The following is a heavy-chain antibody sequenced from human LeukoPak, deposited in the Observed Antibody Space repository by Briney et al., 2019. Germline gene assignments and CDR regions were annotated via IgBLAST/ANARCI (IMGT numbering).Heavy chain of an antibody. CDR2: ISYDGSNK. CDR3: ARDRGLSGYVGY. J-gene: IGHJ4*02. D-gene: IGHD5-12*01. Sequence: PGRSLRLSCAASGFTFSSYGMHWVRQAPGKGLEWVAVISYDGSNKYYADSVKGRFTISRDNSKNTLYLQMNSLRAEDTAVYYCARDRGLSGYVGYGGRGPVAPVSA. V-gene: IGHV3-30*03. CDR1: GFTFSSYG.